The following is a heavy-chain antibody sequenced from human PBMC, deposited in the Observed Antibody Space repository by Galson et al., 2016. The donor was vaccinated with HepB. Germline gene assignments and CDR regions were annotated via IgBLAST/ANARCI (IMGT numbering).Heavy chain of an antibody. Sequence: TLSLTCTVSGGSISSGGYYWSWIRQHPGKGLEWIGYIYYSGSTYYNPSLKSRVTISVDTSKNQFSLKLSSVTAAGTAVYYCARGTIGVVIFDYWGQGTLVTVSS. V-gene: IGHV4-31*03. D-gene: IGHD3-3*01. J-gene: IGHJ4*02. CDR2: IYYSGST. CDR3: ARGTIGVVIFDY. CDR1: GGSISSGGYY.